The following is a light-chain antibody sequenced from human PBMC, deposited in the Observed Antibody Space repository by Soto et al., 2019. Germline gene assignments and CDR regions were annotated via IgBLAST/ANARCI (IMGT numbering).Light chain of an antibody. CDR1: SSDVGGYKY. CDR2: EVS. Sequence: SVLTQPPSASGSPGQSVTISCTGTSSDVGGYKYVSWYQQHPGKAPKVMIYEVSKRPSGVPDRFFGSKSGNTASLTVSGLQAEDEADYYCSSFKGTNSFVFGTGTKVTVL. V-gene: IGLV2-8*01. J-gene: IGLJ1*01. CDR3: SSFKGTNSFV.